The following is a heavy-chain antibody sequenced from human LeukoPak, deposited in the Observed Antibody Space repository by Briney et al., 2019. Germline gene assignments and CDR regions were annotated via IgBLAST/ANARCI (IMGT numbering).Heavy chain of an antibody. Sequence: GGSLRLSCTVSGFTVSSNSMSWVRQAPGKGLEWVSFIYSDNTHYSDSVKGRFTISRDNSKNTLYLQMNSRRAEDTAVYYCAKDPGYYDSSGYPSWGQGTLVTVSS. CDR3: AKDPGYYDSSGYPS. CDR2: IYSDNT. D-gene: IGHD3-22*01. CDR1: GFTVSSNS. V-gene: IGHV3-66*03. J-gene: IGHJ4*02.